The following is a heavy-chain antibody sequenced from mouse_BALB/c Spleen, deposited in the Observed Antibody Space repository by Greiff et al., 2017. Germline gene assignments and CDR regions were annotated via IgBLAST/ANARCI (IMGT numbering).Heavy chain of an antibody. Sequence: EVQLQQSGPELVKPGASVKVSCKASGYSFTDYNMYWVKQSHGKSLEWIGYIDPYNGGTSYNQKFKSKATLTVDNSSSTAYMELRSLTSEDSAVYYCAREGNYYGSSTWFAYWGQGTLVTVSA. CDR1: GYSFTDYN. V-gene: IGHV1S135*01. CDR3: AREGNYYGSSTWFAY. CDR2: IDPYNGGT. D-gene: IGHD1-1*01. J-gene: IGHJ3*01.